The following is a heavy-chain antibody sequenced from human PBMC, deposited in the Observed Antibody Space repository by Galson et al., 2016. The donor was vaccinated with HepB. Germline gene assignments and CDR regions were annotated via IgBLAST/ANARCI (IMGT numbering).Heavy chain of an antibody. CDR3: ARDRGWDLRFFDY. Sequence: SVKVSCKASGHTFRNFGISWVRQAPGQGLEWMGWINSYNSNTYYAPKFQGRVTLTTDTSTSTDTSTSTAYMELRSLRSDDTAVYYCARDRGWDLRFFDYWGQGTLVTVSS. CDR2: INSYNSNT. CDR1: GHTFRNFG. D-gene: IGHD1-26*01. J-gene: IGHJ4*02. V-gene: IGHV1-18*01.